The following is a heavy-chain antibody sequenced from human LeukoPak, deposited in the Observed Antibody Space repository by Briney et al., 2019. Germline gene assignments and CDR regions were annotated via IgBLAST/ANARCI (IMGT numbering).Heavy chain of an antibody. Sequence: GGSLRLSCAASGFTFSSNAMSWVRQAPGKGLEWFSAVSGRGGRTYYADSVKGRFTISRDNSKNTLYLQMNSLRAEDTAVYYCAKDRAHYCSSTSCYLNWFDPWGQGTLVTVSS. V-gene: IGHV3-23*01. D-gene: IGHD2-2*01. CDR3: AKDRAHYCSSTSCYLNWFDP. J-gene: IGHJ5*02. CDR2: VSGRGGRT. CDR1: GFTFSSNA.